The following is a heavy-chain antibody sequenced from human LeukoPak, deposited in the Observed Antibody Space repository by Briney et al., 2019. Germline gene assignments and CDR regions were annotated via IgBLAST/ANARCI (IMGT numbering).Heavy chain of an antibody. J-gene: IGHJ4*02. CDR3: ARDGLYSSGWYGY. V-gene: IGHV3-7*01. Sequence: GGSLRLSCAASGFTFSSYWMSWVRQAPGKGLEWVANIKQDGSEKYYVDSVKGRFTISRDNAKNSLYLQMNSLRAEDTAVYYCARDGLYSSGWYGYWGQGTLVTVSS. CDR1: GFTFSSYW. D-gene: IGHD6-19*01. CDR2: IKQDGSEK.